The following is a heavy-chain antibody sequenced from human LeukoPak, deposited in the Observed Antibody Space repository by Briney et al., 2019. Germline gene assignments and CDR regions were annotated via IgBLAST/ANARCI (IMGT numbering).Heavy chain of an antibody. CDR1: GFAFSDYS. J-gene: IGHJ4*02. Sequence: GGSLRLSCAASGFAFSDYSMSWVRQAPGKGLEWLSAISGSAGGTYYTDSVKGRFTISRDNSKNTLYLQMNSLRAEDTAVYYCVKERDSRGYFDYWGQGTLVTVSS. CDR3: VKERDSRGYFDY. CDR2: ISGSAGGT. D-gene: IGHD3-22*01. V-gene: IGHV3-23*01.